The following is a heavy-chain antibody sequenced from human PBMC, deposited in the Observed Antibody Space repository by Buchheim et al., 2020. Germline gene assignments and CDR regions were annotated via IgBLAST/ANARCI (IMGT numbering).Heavy chain of an antibody. CDR3: ARGGQRWSYEDY. CDR1: GGTFSSYA. D-gene: IGHD1-26*01. J-gene: IGHJ4*02. Sequence: QVQLVQSGAEVKKPGSSVKVSCKASGGTFSSYAISWVRQAPGQGLEWMGGIIPAFDTRNHAQKFQGRLTITADESTAYMELSRLRSEDTAVYYCARGGQRWSYEDYWGQGTL. CDR2: IIPAFDTR. V-gene: IGHV1-69*01.